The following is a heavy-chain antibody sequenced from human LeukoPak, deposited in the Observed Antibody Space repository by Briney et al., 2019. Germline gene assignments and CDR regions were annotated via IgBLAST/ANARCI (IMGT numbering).Heavy chain of an antibody. J-gene: IGHJ4*02. CDR2: IYYSGST. Sequence: PSETLSLTCTVSGGSISSYYWSWIRQPPGKGLEWIGYIYYSGSTNYNPSLKSRVTILVDTSKNQFSLKLSSVTAADTAVYYCARLHFYGSGSYLDYWGQGTLVTVSS. D-gene: IGHD3-10*01. CDR1: GGSISSYY. V-gene: IGHV4-59*01. CDR3: ARLHFYGSGSYLDY.